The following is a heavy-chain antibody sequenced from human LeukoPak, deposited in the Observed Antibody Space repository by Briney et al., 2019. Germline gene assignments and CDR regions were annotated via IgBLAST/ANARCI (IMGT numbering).Heavy chain of an antibody. CDR2: IRYDGSNK. D-gene: IGHD3-22*01. V-gene: IGHV3-30*02. J-gene: IGHJ4*02. CDR1: GFTFSSYG. CDR3: ARFTAEGGFYYYDSSGYIDY. Sequence: GGSLRLSCAASGFTFSSYGMHWVRQAPGKGLEWVAFIRYDGSNKYYADSVKGRFTISRDNSKNTLYLQMNSLRAEDTAVYYCARFTAEGGFYYYDSSGYIDYWGQGTLVTVSS.